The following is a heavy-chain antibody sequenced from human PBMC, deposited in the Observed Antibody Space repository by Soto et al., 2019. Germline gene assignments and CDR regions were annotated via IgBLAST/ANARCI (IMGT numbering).Heavy chain of an antibody. CDR3: AREVNNYYGMDV. CDR1: GASISSDDYY. V-gene: IGHV4-30-4*01. Sequence: QVQLQESGPGLVKPSQTLSLTCSISGASISSDDYYWSWFRQPPGKGLEWIGYISYSGSTYYNPPLKSRITISVDTSKTQFSLILSSVTAADTAVFYCAREVNNYYGMDVWGQGTTVTVSS. J-gene: IGHJ6*02. CDR2: ISYSGST.